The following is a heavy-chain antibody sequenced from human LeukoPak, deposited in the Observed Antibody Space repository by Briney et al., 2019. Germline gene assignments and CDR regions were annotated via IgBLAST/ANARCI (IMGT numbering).Heavy chain of an antibody. V-gene: IGHV4-39*07. CDR1: GGSISRSRDY. CDR3: ARGHYGSGSYYSLIKRSWFDP. CDR2: IYYSGST. Sequence: SETLSLTCTVSGGSISRSRDYWGWIRQPPGKGLEWIGSIYYSGSTYSNPSLKSRVTISVDTSKNQFSLKLSSVTAADTAVYYCARGHYGSGSYYSLIKRSWFDPWGQGTLVTVSS. D-gene: IGHD3-10*01. J-gene: IGHJ5*02.